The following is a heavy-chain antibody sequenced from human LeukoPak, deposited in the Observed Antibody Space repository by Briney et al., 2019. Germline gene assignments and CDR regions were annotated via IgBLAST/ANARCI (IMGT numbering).Heavy chain of an antibody. J-gene: IGHJ4*02. CDR3: ARGGFDY. V-gene: IGHV3-64*02. D-gene: IGHD3-10*01. Sequence: GGSLRLSCAASGFTFSSYAMHWDRQAPGKGLEYVSAISSNGGSTYYADSVKGRFTISRDNSKNTLYLQMGSLRAEDMAVYYCARGGFDYWGQGTLVTVSS. CDR2: ISSNGGST. CDR1: GFTFSSYA.